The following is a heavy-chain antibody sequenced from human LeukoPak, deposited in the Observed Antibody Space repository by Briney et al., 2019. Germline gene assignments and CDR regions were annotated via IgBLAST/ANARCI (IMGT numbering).Heavy chain of an antibody. J-gene: IGHJ4*02. CDR3: ARVPPSRYDILTGFPYYFDY. Sequence: SVTVSCKASGGTFSSYAISWVRQAPGQGLEWMGGIIPIFGTANYAQKFQGRVTITADESTSTAYMELSSLRSEDTAVYYCARVPPSRYDILTGFPYYFDYWGQGTLVTVSS. CDR2: IIPIFGTA. D-gene: IGHD3-9*01. CDR1: GGTFSSYA. V-gene: IGHV1-69*13.